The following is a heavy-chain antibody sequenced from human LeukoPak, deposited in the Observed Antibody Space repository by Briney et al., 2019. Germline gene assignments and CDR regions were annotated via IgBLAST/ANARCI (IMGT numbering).Heavy chain of an antibody. CDR3: AKVTIAAESFFDY. D-gene: IGHD6-6*01. J-gene: IGHJ4*02. V-gene: IGHV3-23*01. CDR1: GFTFSNYA. Sequence: GGSLRLSCAASGFTFSNYAMSWVRQAPGKGLEWVSAISGSGGSTYYADSVKGRFTISRDKSQNTLYLQMNSLRAADTAVYYCAKVTIAAESFFDYWGQGTLVTVSS. CDR2: ISGSGGST.